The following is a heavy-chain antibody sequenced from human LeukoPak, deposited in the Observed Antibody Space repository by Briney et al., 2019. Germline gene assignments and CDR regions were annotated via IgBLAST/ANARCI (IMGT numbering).Heavy chain of an antibody. D-gene: IGHD4-17*01. CDR3: ARDRGDYVGDY. J-gene: IGHJ4*02. Sequence: ASVKVSCKASGYTFTSYDINWVRQATGQGLEWMGWMNPNSGNTGYAQKFQGRVTMTRDTSTSTVYMELSSLRSEDTAVYCCARDRGDYVGDYWGQGTLVTVSS. CDR2: MNPNSGNT. V-gene: IGHV1-8*01. CDR1: GYTFTSYD.